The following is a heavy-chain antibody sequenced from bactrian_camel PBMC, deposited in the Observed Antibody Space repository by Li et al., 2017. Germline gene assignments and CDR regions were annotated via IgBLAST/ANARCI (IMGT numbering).Heavy chain of an antibody. CDR3: AIGGATPCTARGGSMPYDY. J-gene: IGHJ4*01. CDR1: GWTYRHNC. D-gene: IGHD6*01. Sequence: HVQLVESGGGAVQAGGSLTLSCVASGWTYRHNCMGWFRQVLGKEREAVAAIYTGGGSTFYNNSVKGRFTISKDNAKNTVYLQMNGLKAEDTAMYYCAIGGATPCTARGGSMPYDYWGQGTQVTVS. V-gene: IGHV3S54*01. CDR2: IYTGGGST.